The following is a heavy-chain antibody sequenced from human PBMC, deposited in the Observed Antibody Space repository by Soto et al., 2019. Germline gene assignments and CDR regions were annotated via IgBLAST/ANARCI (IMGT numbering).Heavy chain of an antibody. CDR2: IYYSGST. D-gene: IGHD6-6*01. V-gene: IGHV4-31*03. Sequence: SETLSLTCTVSGGSISSGGYYWSWIRQHPGKGLEWIGYIYYSGSTYFNPSLKRRLTISVDTSKNQFSLQLSSVTAADTAVYYCARAGNSRSSEGANWFDTWGQGTLVTVSS. CDR1: GGSISSGGYY. J-gene: IGHJ5*02. CDR3: ARAGNSRSSEGANWFDT.